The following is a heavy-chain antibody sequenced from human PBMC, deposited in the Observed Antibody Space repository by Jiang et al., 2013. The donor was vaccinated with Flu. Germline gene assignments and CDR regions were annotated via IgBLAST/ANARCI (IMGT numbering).Heavy chain of an antibody. CDR2: INPDGGTT. CDR1: GDTFSRYY. Sequence: RVSCKASGDTFSRYYLHWVRQAPGQGLEWMGIINPDGGTTVYAQGLQGRLTMTRDTSTNTHYMDLSSLRSEDTAVYYCAGLTEDVFDVWGQGTMVTVSS. CDR3: AGLTEDVFDV. J-gene: IGHJ3*01. V-gene: IGHV1-46*01.